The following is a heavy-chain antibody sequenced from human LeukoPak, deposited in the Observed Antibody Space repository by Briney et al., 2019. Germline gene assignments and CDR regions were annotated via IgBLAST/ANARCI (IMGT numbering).Heavy chain of an antibody. CDR1: GYTFTGYY. CDR2: INPNSGGT. D-gene: IGHD6-13*01. Sequence: ASVKVSCKASGYTFTGYYMHWVRQAPGQGLEWMGWINPNSGGTNYAQKLQGRVTMTTDTSTSTAYMELRSLRSDDTAVYYCAREVIAAAGYNWFDPWGQGTLVTVSS. CDR3: AREVIAAAGYNWFDP. V-gene: IGHV1-2*02. J-gene: IGHJ5*02.